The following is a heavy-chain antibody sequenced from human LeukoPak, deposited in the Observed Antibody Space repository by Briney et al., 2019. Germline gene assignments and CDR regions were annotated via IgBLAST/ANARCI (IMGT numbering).Heavy chain of an antibody. J-gene: IGHJ4*02. D-gene: IGHD3-16*02. Sequence: ASVKVSCKASGYTFTSYYMHWVRQAPGQGLEWMGIINPSGGSTSYAQKFQGRVTMTRDTSTSTVYMELSSLRSEDTAVYYCARDALRLRLGESSLWCYSDYWGQGTLVTVSS. CDR2: INPSGGST. V-gene: IGHV1-46*01. CDR3: ARDALRLRLGESSLWCYSDY. CDR1: GYTFTSYY.